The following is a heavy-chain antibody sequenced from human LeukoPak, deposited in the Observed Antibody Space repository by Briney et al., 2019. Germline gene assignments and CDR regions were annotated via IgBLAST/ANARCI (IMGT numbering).Heavy chain of an antibody. CDR3: ARYMDSGSALDY. CDR1: GGSISSYY. J-gene: IGHJ4*02. D-gene: IGHD1-26*01. V-gene: IGHV4-4*07. CDR2: IYSSGST. Sequence: PSETLSLTCTVSGGSISSYYWSWIRQPAGKELEWIGRIYSSGSTNYNPSPKSRVTMSVDTSKNQFSLMLSSVTAADTAVYYCARYMDSGSALDYWGQGTLVTVSS.